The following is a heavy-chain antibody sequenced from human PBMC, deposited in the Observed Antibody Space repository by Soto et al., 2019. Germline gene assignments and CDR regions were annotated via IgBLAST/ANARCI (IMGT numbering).Heavy chain of an antibody. D-gene: IGHD3-3*01. CDR2: VNTKSGNG. J-gene: IGHJ6*02. Sequence: QVQLVQSGAEVKKPGASVKVSCKASGYTFTSYDINWVRQATGQGLAWMGWVNTKSGNGGYAQKFQGRVTMTRDSSTNTASMELSRLTSEDTAVYYCGTIGEPFHYYGMDVWGQGTPVTVS. CDR1: GYTFTSYD. V-gene: IGHV1-8*01. CDR3: GTIGEPFHYYGMDV.